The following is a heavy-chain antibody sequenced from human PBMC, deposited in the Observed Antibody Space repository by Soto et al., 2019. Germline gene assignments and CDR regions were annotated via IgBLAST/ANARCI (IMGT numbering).Heavy chain of an antibody. CDR2: FDPDDGKT. V-gene: IGHV1-24*01. J-gene: IGHJ4*02. CDR3: ARGGTPIDY. Sequence: EASVKVSCKVSGYTLSNLSIHWVRQAPGKGPEWMGGFDPDDGKTIYAQNFRGRLTMTEDTSTDTAYMELRSLRSDDTAVYYCARGGTPIDYWGQGTLVTVSS. D-gene: IGHD3-16*01. CDR1: GYTLSNLS.